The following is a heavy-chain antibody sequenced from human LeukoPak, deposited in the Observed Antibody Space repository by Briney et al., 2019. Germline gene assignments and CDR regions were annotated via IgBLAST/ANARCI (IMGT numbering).Heavy chain of an antibody. CDR2: IYCSGST. D-gene: IGHD1-26*01. V-gene: IGHV4-31*03. CDR1: GGSISSGDYY. J-gene: IGHJ1*01. CDR3: ASGSGSAEYFQH. Sequence: SQTLSLTCTVSGGSISSGDYYWSWIRQHPGKGLECIGYIYCSGSTYYNPSLKSRVTISVDTSKNQFSLKLSSVTAADTAVYYCASGSGSAEYFQHWGQGTLVIVSS.